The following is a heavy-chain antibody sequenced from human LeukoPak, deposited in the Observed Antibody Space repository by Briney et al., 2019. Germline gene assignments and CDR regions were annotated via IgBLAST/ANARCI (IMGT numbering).Heavy chain of an antibody. Sequence: PGGSLRLSCAASGFTFSSYAMHWVRQAPGKGLEWVAVISYDGSNKYYADSVKGRFTISRDNSKNTLYLQMNSLGAEDTAVYYCARDRLDSYWYFDLWGRGTLVTVSS. J-gene: IGHJ2*01. CDR1: GFTFSSYA. CDR2: ISYDGSNK. D-gene: IGHD5-12*01. V-gene: IGHV3-30*04. CDR3: ARDRLDSYWYFDL.